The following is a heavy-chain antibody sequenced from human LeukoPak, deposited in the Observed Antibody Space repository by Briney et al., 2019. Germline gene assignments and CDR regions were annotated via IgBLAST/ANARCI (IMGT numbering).Heavy chain of an antibody. Sequence: PGGSLRLSCAASGFTFSNYAMHWVRQAPGKGLEWVSAISGSGGSTYYADSVKGRFTISRDNSKNTLYLQMNSLRAEDTAVYYCAKRHPYSSGWSFDYWGQGTLVTVSS. J-gene: IGHJ4*02. CDR3: AKRHPYSSGWSFDY. CDR2: ISGSGGST. V-gene: IGHV3-23*01. D-gene: IGHD6-19*01. CDR1: GFTFSNYA.